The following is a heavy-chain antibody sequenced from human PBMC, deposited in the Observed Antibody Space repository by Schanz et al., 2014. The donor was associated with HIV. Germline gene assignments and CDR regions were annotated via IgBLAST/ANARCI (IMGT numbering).Heavy chain of an antibody. CDR1: GFSFNNYG. V-gene: IGHV3-30*18. CDR3: AKDRNYYDSKYRGKGNYYYYYGMDV. J-gene: IGHJ6*02. Sequence: QVQLVESGGGVVQPGRSLRLSCTASGFSFNNYGMHWVRQAPGKGLGWVAVISYDGRNKYYEDSVKGRFTISRDNSKNTVYLQMKSLRPEDTAVYYCAKDRNYYDSKYRGKGNYYYYYGMDVWGQGTTVTVSS. CDR2: ISYDGRNK. D-gene: IGHD3-22*01.